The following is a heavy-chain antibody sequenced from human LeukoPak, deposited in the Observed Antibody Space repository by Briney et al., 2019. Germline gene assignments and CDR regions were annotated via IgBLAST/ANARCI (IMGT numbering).Heavy chain of an antibody. Sequence: AGGSLRLSCAASGFTFSSYGMHWVRQAPGKGLEWVAFIRFDGSNKYYADSVKGRFTISRDNSKNTLYLQMNGLRAEDTAVYYCAKGNCGGDCYTYYYFYMDVWGKGTTVTLSS. CDR1: GFTFSSYG. V-gene: IGHV3-30*02. J-gene: IGHJ6*03. CDR3: AKGNCGGDCYTYYYFYMDV. CDR2: IRFDGSNK. D-gene: IGHD2-21*02.